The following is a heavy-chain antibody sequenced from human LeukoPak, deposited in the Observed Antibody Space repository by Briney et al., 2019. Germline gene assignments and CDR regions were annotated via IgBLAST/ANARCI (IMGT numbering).Heavy chain of an antibody. J-gene: IGHJ6*02. CDR3: AREHVLLWFGELSDYYGMDV. CDR1: GGSVSSGDYY. V-gene: IGHV4-30-4*01. Sequence: SQTLSLTCTVSGGSVSSGDYYWSWIRQPPGKGLEWIGYIYYSGSTYYSPSLKSRVTISVDTSKNQFSLKLSSVTAADTAVYYCAREHVLLWFGELSDYYGMDVWGQGTTVTVSS. D-gene: IGHD3-10*01. CDR2: IYYSGST.